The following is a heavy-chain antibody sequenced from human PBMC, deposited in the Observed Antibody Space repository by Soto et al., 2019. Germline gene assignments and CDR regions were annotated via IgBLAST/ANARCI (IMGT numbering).Heavy chain of an antibody. V-gene: IGHV1-46*01. Sequence: QVQLVQSGAEVKNPGASVKVSCKTSGYTFRTFYINWVRQAPGQGLEWMGMISPSDGRANYARKFQGRVTMTRDTSTSTVYVEVTSLTSDDTATYFCARASGGGYSYGSDYWGQGTLVIVSS. J-gene: IGHJ4*02. D-gene: IGHD5-18*01. CDR3: ARASGGGYSYGSDY. CDR2: ISPSDGRA. CDR1: GYTFRTFY.